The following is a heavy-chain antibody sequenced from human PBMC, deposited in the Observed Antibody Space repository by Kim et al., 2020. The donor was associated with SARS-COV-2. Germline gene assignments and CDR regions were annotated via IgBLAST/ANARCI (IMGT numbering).Heavy chain of an antibody. CDR3: ARRRTVTTDFDY. V-gene: IGHV4-39*01. CDR2: IYYSGST. D-gene: IGHD4-17*01. CDR1: GGSISSSTSY. J-gene: IGHJ4*02. Sequence: SETLSLTFTVSGGSISSSTSYWGWIRQPPGKGLEWIGNIYYSGSTYYNPSLKSRVTISVDTSKNQFSLRLNSVTHADTAVYYCARRRTVTTDFDYWGQGTLVTVSS.